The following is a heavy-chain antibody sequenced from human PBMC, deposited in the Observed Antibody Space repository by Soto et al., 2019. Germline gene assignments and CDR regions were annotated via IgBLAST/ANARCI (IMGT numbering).Heavy chain of an antibody. CDR1: GGSVSGYF. Sequence: SETLSLTCTVSGGSVSGYFWTWIRQPPGKGLEWIGYISYSGSTNYNPSLKSRVAISLDTSKNQFSLRLNSVTAADTAVYYCARSSIEPRVFMYPFDSWGQGTLVTVSS. CDR3: ARSSIEPRVFMYPFDS. V-gene: IGHV4-59*08. CDR2: ISYSGST. D-gene: IGHD6-6*01. J-gene: IGHJ4*02.